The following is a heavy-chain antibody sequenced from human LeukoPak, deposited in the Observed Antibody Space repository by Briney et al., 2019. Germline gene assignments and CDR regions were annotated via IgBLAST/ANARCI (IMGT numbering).Heavy chain of an antibody. Sequence: PGGSLRLSCAASGFTFSSYGMHWVRQAPGKGLEWVAVISYDGSNKYYADSVKGRFTISRDNSKNTLYLQMNSLRAEDTAVYYCAKDRPFYGSGSYTFDYWGQGTLVTVSS. D-gene: IGHD3-10*01. V-gene: IGHV3-30*18. CDR1: GFTFSSYG. CDR3: AKDRPFYGSGSYTFDY. CDR2: ISYDGSNK. J-gene: IGHJ4*02.